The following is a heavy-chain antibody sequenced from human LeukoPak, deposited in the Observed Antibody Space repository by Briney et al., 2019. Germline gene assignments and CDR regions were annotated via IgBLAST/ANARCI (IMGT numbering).Heavy chain of an antibody. CDR1: GGSFSGYY. CDR2: INHSGST. CDR3: ARHVLLWFGELYFDY. Sequence: SETLSLTCAVYGGSFSGYYWSWIRQPPGKGLEWIGEINHSGSTNYNPSLKSRVTISVDTSKNQFSLKLSSVTAADTAVYYCARHVLLWFGELYFDYWGQGTLVTVSS. D-gene: IGHD3-10*01. J-gene: IGHJ4*02. V-gene: IGHV4-34*01.